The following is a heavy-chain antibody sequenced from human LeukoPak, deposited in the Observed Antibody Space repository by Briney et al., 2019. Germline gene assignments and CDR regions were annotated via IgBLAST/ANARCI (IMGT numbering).Heavy chain of an antibody. D-gene: IGHD3-10*01. Sequence: SETLSLTCTVSGGSISSSSYYWGWIRQPPGKGLEWIGSIYYSGSTYYNPSLKSRVTISVDTSKNQFSLKLSSVTAADTAVYYCARDNTPQGVITMVRGLSWFDPWGQGTLVTVSS. CDR1: GGSISSSSYY. J-gene: IGHJ5*02. CDR3: ARDNTPQGVITMVRGLSWFDP. CDR2: IYYSGST. V-gene: IGHV4-39*07.